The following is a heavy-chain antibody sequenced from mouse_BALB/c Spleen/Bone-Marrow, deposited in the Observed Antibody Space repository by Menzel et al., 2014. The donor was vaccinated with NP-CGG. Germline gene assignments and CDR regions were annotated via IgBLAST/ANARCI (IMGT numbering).Heavy chain of an antibody. Sequence: EVKLVESGGGLVQPGGSLRLSCATSGFTFTDYYMSWVRQPPGKALEWLGFIRNKANGYTTEYSASVKGRFTISRDNSQSILYLQVNTLRAEGSATYYCARDDYYAMDYWGQGTSVTVSS. CDR3: ARDDYYAMDY. CDR1: GFTFTDYY. CDR2: IRNKANGYTT. V-gene: IGHV7-3*02. J-gene: IGHJ4*01.